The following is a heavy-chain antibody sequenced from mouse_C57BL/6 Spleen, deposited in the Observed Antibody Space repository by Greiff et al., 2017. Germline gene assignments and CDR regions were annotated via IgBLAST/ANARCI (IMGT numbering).Heavy chain of an antibody. V-gene: IGHV1-76*01. D-gene: IGHD1-1*01. J-gene: IGHJ3*01. CDR3: ARDYGRAWFAY. CDR2: IYPGSGNT. Sequence: QVQLKESGAELVRPGASVKLSCKASGYTFTDYYIHWVKQRPGQGLEWIARIYPGSGNTYYNEKFKGKATLTVEKSSSTAYMQLSSLTSEDSAVYFCARDYGRAWFAYWGQGTLVTVSA. CDR1: GYTFTDYY.